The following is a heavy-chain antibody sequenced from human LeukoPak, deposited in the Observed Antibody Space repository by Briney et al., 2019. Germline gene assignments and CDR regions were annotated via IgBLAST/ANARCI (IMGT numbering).Heavy chain of an antibody. Sequence: GASVKVSCKGSDYTFTSYGISWVRQAPGQGLEWMGWISAYNGNTNYAQKLQGRVTMSTDTSTSTAYMELRSLRSDDTAVYYCAKDLSYTSGASDHWGQGTLVTVSS. J-gene: IGHJ4*02. CDR2: ISAYNGNT. D-gene: IGHD6-19*01. V-gene: IGHV1-18*01. CDR1: DYTFTSYG. CDR3: AKDLSYTSGASDH.